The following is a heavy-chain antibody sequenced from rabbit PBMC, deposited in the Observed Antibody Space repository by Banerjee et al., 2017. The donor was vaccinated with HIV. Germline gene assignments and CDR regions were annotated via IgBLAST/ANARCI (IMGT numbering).Heavy chain of an antibody. CDR1: GFSFNSHW. D-gene: IGHD6-1*01. V-gene: IGHV1S40*01. J-gene: IGHJ4*01. Sequence: QSLEESGGDLVKPGASLTLTCTASGFSFNSHWMCWVRQAPGKGLEWIACIYTGSSGSTYYASWAKGRFTISKTSSTTVTLQMTSLTAADTATYFCARETTAYAAYGLWGPGTLVTVS. CDR2: IYTGSSGST. CDR3: ARETTAYAAYGL.